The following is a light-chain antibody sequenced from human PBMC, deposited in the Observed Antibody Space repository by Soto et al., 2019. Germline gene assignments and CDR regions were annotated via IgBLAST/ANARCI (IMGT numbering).Light chain of an antibody. V-gene: IGKV3-15*01. CDR2: GAS. CDR3: QQYNNWPPSYT. CDR1: QSVRSN. Sequence: EIVMTQSPATLSVSPGERATLSCRASQSVRSNLAWYQQKPGQAPSLLIYGASTRATGVPARFSGSGSRTEFTLNISSLQSEAFAVYHCQQYNNWPPSYTFGQGTKLEIK. J-gene: IGKJ2*01.